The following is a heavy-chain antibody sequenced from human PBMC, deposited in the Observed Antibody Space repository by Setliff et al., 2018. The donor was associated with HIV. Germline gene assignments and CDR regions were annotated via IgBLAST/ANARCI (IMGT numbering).Heavy chain of an antibody. D-gene: IGHD3-22*01. CDR3: ARVGYYDSSFDY. CDR1: GGSISSSSYY. V-gene: IGHV4-39*07. J-gene: IGHJ4*02. CDR2: IYTSGST. Sequence: PSETLSLTCTVSGGSISSSSYYWGWIRQPPGKGLEWIGSIYTSGSTNYNPSLKSRVTISVDTSKNQFSLKQSSVTAADTAVYYCARVGYYDSSFDYWGQGTLVTVSS.